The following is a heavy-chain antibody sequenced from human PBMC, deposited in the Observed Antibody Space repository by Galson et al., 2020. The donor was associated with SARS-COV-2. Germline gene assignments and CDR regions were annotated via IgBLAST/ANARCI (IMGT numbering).Heavy chain of an antibody. CDR3: AKDFNGVGRFDY. CDR1: GFPFDTYA. CDR2: MTGSGDGT. Sequence: GGSLRLSCAASGFPFDTYAMSWVRQAPGKGLEWVSAMTGSGDGTFYADSVRGRFTISRDNSKNTLYLQINSLRVEDTAVYYCAKDFNGVGRFDYGGQGTLVTVA. D-gene: IGHD2-8*01. V-gene: IGHV3-23*01. J-gene: IGHJ4*02.